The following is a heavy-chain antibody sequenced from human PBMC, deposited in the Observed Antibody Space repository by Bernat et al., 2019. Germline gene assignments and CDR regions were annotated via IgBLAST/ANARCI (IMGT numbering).Heavy chain of an antibody. CDR1: GFTFSSYG. D-gene: IGHD3-22*01. Sequence: QVQLVESGGGVVQPGRSLRLSCAASGFTFSSYGMHWVRQAPGKGLEGVAVISYDGSKKYYGDSVKCRFTISRDNSKNTLYLQMNSLRAEDTAVYYCATLYYYDSSGYSLDYYYGMDVWGQGTTVTVSS. CDR2: ISYDGSKK. V-gene: IGHV3-30*03. CDR3: ATLYYYDSSGYSLDYYYGMDV. J-gene: IGHJ6*02.